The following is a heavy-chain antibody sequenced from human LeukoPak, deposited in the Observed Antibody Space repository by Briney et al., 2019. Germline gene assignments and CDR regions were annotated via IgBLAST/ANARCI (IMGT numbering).Heavy chain of an antibody. J-gene: IGHJ4*02. CDR1: GFTFDDYA. CDR3: AKVPVNYYDSSGYYYGGNYFDY. CDR2: ISWNSGSI. V-gene: IGHV3-9*01. Sequence: GGSLRLSCAASGFTFDDYAMHWVRQAPGKGLEWVSGISWNSGSIGYADSVKGRFTISRDNAKNSLYLQMNSLRAEDTALYYCAKVPVNYYDSSGYYYGGNYFDYWGQGALVTVSS. D-gene: IGHD3-22*01.